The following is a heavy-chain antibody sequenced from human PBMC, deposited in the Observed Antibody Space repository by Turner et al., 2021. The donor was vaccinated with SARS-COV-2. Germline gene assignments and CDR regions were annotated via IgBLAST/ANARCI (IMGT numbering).Heavy chain of an antibody. D-gene: IGHD2-2*01. J-gene: IGHJ6*02. CDR3: ARGHVPAASNFYYYYYYGMDV. CDR2: IYSGGST. V-gene: IGHV3-53*01. Sequence: EVQLVESGGGLIQPGGSLRPSWAASGFTVSSNYLSWVRQAPGKGLELVSVIYSGGSTYYADSVKGRFTISRDNSKNTLYLQMNSLRAEDTAVYYCARGHVPAASNFYYYYYYGMDVWGQGTTVTVSS. CDR1: GFTVSSNY.